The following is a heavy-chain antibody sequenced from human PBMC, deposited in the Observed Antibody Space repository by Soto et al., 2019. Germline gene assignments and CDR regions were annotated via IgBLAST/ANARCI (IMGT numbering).Heavy chain of an antibody. V-gene: IGHV3-9*01. D-gene: IGHD4-17*01. CDR3: AKEEGLRQAFDI. J-gene: IGHJ3*02. CDR1: GFTFDDYA. CDR2: ISWNSGSI. Sequence: GGSLRLSCAASGFTFDDYAMHWVRQAPGKGLEWVSGISWNSGSIGYADSVKGRFTISRDNAKNSLYLQMNSLRAEDTALYYCAKEEGLRQAFDIWGQGTMVTVSS.